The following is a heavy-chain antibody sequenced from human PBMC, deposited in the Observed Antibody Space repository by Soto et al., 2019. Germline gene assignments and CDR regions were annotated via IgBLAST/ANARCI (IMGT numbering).Heavy chain of an antibody. CDR2: IKQDGSEK. V-gene: IGHV3-7*05. CDR1: GFTFSSYW. Sequence: HPGGSLRLSCAASGFTFSSYWMTWVRQAPGKGLEWVANIKQDGSEKYYVDSVKGRFTISRDNAKNSLCLQMNSLRAEDTAVYYCATSYYYDTSGFLVLDYWGQGTLVTVSS. J-gene: IGHJ4*02. CDR3: ATSYYYDTSGFLVLDY. D-gene: IGHD3-22*01.